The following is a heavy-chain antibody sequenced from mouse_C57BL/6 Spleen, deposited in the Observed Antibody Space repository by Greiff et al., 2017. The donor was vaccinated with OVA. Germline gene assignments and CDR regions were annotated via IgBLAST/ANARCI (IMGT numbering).Heavy chain of an antibody. V-gene: IGHV3-6*01. Sequence: EVKLQESGPGLVKPSQSLSLTCSVTGYSITSGYYWNWIRQFPGNKLEWMGYISYDGSNNYNPSLKNRISITRDTSKNQFFLKLNSVTTEDTATYYCARDDYDGVLYAMDYWGQGTSVTVSS. CDR3: ARDDYDGVLYAMDY. D-gene: IGHD2-4*01. J-gene: IGHJ4*01. CDR1: GYSITSGYY. CDR2: ISYDGSN.